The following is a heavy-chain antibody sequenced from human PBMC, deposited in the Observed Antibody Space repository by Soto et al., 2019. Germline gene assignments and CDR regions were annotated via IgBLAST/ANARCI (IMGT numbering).Heavy chain of an antibody. V-gene: IGHV4-39*01. J-gene: IGHJ4*02. CDR3: ARRLYSSSWGGPSAGHFDY. CDR2: IYYSGST. D-gene: IGHD6-13*01. Sequence: SETLSLTCTVSGGSISSSSYYWGWIRQPPGKGREWIGSIYYSGSTYYNPSLKSRVTIYVDTSKNQFSLKLSSVTAADTAVYYCARRLYSSSWGGPSAGHFDYWGQGTLVTVSS. CDR1: GGSISSSSYY.